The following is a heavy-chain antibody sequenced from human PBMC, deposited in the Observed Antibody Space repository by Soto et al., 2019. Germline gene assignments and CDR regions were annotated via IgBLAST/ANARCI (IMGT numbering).Heavy chain of an antibody. CDR1: GGSISDYY. Sequence: QVQLQESGPGLVKPSETLSLTCTVSGGSISDYYWSWIRQPPGKGLEWIGSLSYTGSTNYNPSLKSLFTISGDTSKNQFSLKLRSVTAADTAVYYCARVRGYDLGGNDAFDIWGQGTMVTVSS. J-gene: IGHJ3*02. CDR3: ARVRGYDLGGNDAFDI. V-gene: IGHV4-59*01. CDR2: LSYTGST. D-gene: IGHD5-12*01.